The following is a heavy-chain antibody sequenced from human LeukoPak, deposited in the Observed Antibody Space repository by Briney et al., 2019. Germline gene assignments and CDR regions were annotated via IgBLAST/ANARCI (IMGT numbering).Heavy chain of an antibody. CDR2: IIPIFSTA. Sequence: SVKLSCKASGGTFSNYAVSWVRQAPGQGLEWMAGIIPIFSTAYYPQKFKGRVTITADNSKSTAYMQLSSLRSEDTAVYYCATEANSGGYYFDYWGQGTLVTVSS. CDR1: GGTFSNYA. J-gene: IGHJ4*02. D-gene: IGHD1-26*01. CDR3: ATEANSGGYYFDY. V-gene: IGHV1-69*06.